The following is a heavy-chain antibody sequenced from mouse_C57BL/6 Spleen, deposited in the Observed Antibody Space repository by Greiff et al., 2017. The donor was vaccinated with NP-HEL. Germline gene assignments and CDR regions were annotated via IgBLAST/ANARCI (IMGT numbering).Heavy chain of an antibody. D-gene: IGHD2-3*01. Sequence: VQLQQSGAELVRPGASVKLSCTASGFTFTDYYMHWVKQRPEQGLEWIGWIDPENGDTEYASKFQGKATITADTSSNTAYLQRSSLTSEDTAVYYCTTWGIYDGYCGAMDYWGKGTSVTVSS. V-gene: IGHV14-4*01. CDR3: TTWGIYDGYCGAMDY. CDR1: GFTFTDYY. J-gene: IGHJ4*01. CDR2: IDPENGDT.